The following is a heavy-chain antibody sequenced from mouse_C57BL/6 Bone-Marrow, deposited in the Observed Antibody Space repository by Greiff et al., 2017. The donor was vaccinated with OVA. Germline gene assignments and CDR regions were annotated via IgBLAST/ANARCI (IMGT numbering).Heavy chain of an antibody. Sequence: QVQLQQPGAELVKPGASVKMSCKASGYTFTSYWITWVKQRPGQGLEWIGDIYPGSGSTNYNEKFKSKATLTVDTSSSTAYMQLSSLTSEDSAVYYWARKGRQLRLHYAMDYWGQGTSVTVSS. V-gene: IGHV1-55*01. J-gene: IGHJ4*01. CDR2: IYPGSGST. D-gene: IGHD3-2*02. CDR1: GYTFTSYW. CDR3: ARKGRQLRLHYAMDY.